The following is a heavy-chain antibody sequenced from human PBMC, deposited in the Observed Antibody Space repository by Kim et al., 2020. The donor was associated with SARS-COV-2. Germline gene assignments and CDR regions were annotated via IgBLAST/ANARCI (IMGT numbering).Heavy chain of an antibody. CDR3: TRDGGPSGDFDY. Sequence: EYAASVKGRFTISRDDSKSIAYLQMNSLKTEDTAVYYCTRDGGPSGDFDYWGQGTLVTVSS. V-gene: IGHV3-49*02. D-gene: IGHD3-16*01. J-gene: IGHJ4*02.